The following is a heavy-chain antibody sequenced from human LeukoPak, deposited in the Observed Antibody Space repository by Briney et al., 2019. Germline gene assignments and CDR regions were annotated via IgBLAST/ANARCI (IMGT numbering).Heavy chain of an antibody. CDR1: GGSFSGYY. D-gene: IGHD2-15*01. Sequence: SETLSLTCAVYGGSFSGYYWSWIRQPPGKGLEWIGEINHSASTNYNPSLKSRVTISVDTSKNQFSLKLSSVTAADTAVYYCARGGYCSGGSCHYNWFDPWGQGTLVTVSS. CDR3: ARGGYCSGGSCHYNWFDP. CDR2: INHSAST. V-gene: IGHV4-34*01. J-gene: IGHJ5*02.